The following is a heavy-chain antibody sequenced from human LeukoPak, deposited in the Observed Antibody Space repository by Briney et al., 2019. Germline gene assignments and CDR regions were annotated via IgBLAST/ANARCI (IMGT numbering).Heavy chain of an antibody. Sequence: GRSLRLSCAASGFTFDDYAMHWVRQAPGKGLERVSGISWNSGNIGYADSVKGRFTISRDNAKKSLYLQMNSLRAEDMALYYCGKGTYYDFWSGYSFDPWGQGTLVTASS. CDR1: GFTFDDYA. CDR2: ISWNSGNI. D-gene: IGHD3-3*01. V-gene: IGHV3-9*03. J-gene: IGHJ5*02. CDR3: GKGTYYDFWSGYSFDP.